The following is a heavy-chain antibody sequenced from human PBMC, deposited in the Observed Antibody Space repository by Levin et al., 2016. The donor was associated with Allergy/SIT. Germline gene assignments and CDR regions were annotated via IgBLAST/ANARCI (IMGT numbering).Heavy chain of an antibody. J-gene: IGHJ5*02. V-gene: IGHV4-31*03. Sequence: SETLSLTCTVSGGSISNGGYSWNWIRQHPGKAWSGLGTSIIVEIPTTTPSLKSRVIISVDTSKNHFSLKLTSVTAADTAVYYCARGYYVFWSGYYIRGWLDPWGQGTLVTVSS. D-gene: IGHD3-3*01. CDR3: ARGYYVFWSGYYIRGWLDP. CDR1: GGSISNGGYS. CDR2: SIIVEIP.